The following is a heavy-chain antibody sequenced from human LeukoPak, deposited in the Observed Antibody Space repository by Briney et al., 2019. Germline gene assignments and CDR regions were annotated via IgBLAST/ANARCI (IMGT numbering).Heavy chain of an antibody. CDR3: ARTRETTVGDFDS. V-gene: IGHV4-38-2*02. Sequence: SETLSLTCTVSGYSISSAYYWGWTRQPPEKGLEWLGSIHHSGTTYHNPSLKSLVTISVDTSKNQFSLRLSSVTAADTAVYYCARTRETTVGDFDSWGQGTLVTVSS. D-gene: IGHD4-23*01. CDR1: GYSISSAYY. J-gene: IGHJ4*02. CDR2: IHHSGTT.